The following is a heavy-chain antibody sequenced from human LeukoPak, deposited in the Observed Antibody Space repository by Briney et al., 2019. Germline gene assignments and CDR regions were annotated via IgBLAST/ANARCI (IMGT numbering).Heavy chain of an antibody. Sequence: ASVKVSCKSSGYTFTDYDINWVRQATGQGLEWMGWMNPNSGNTGYAQKFQGRVTMTRSTSISTAYMELSNLRSDDTAVYYCARVQRVKFPLRYYFDYWGRGTLVTVSS. V-gene: IGHV1-8*02. D-gene: IGHD3-10*01. J-gene: IGHJ4*02. CDR2: MNPNSGNT. CDR3: ARVQRVKFPLRYYFDY. CDR1: GYTFTDYD.